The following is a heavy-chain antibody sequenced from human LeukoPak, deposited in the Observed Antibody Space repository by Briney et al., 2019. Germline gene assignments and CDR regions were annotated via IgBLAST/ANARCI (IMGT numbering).Heavy chain of an antibody. D-gene: IGHD6-19*01. Sequence: PGGSLRLSCAASGFTFSSYGMHWVRQAPGKGLEWVAVISYDGSNKYYADSVKGRFTISRDNSKNTLYLQMNSLRAEDTAVYYCAKSGWYGAFDIWGRGTMVTVSS. J-gene: IGHJ3*02. CDR1: GFTFSSYG. CDR2: ISYDGSNK. CDR3: AKSGWYGAFDI. V-gene: IGHV3-30*18.